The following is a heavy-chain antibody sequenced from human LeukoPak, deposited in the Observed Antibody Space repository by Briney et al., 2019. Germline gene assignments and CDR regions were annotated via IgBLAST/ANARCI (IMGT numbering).Heavy chain of an antibody. CDR1: GGSFSGYY. Sequence: SETLSLTCAVYGGSFSGYYWSWIRQPPGKGLEWIGEINHSGSTNYNPSLKSRVTISVDTSKNQFSLKLSSVTAADTAVYYCARGKTYYYGSGSYGPPFDYWGQGTLATVSS. CDR2: INHSGST. D-gene: IGHD3-10*01. J-gene: IGHJ4*02. V-gene: IGHV4-34*01. CDR3: ARGKTYYYGSGSYGPPFDY.